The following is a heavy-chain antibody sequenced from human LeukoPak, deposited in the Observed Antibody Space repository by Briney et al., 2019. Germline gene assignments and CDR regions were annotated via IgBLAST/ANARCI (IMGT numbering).Heavy chain of an antibody. J-gene: IGHJ6*02. CDR2: ISSSGSTI. CDR1: GFTLSDYY. Sequence: GGSLRLSCTASGFTLSDYYMSWIRQAPGKGLEWVSYISSSGSTIYYADSVKGRFTISRDNAKNSLYLQMNSLRAEDTAVYYCARPDSRGHYGMDVWGQGTTVTVSS. V-gene: IGHV3-11*01. D-gene: IGHD3-10*01. CDR3: ARPDSRGHYGMDV.